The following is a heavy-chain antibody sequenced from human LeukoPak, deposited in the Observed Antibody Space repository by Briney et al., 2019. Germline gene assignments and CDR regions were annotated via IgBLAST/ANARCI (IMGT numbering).Heavy chain of an antibody. V-gene: IGHV7-4-1*02. CDR1: GYTFTSYT. Sequence: ASVKVSCKASGYTFTSYTMNWVRQAPGQGLEWMGWINTNTGNPTYAQGFTGRFVFSLDTSVSTAYLQISSLKAEDTAVYYCARERVLGHPEYFQHWGQGTLVTVSS. D-gene: IGHD2-8*02. J-gene: IGHJ1*01. CDR2: INTNTGNP. CDR3: ARERVLGHPEYFQH.